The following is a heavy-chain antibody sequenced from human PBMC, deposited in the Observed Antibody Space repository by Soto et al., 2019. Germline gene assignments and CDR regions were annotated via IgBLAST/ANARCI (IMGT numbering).Heavy chain of an antibody. J-gene: IGHJ6*03. CDR3: AAGKYDFWSGYSYYYYYMDV. Sequence: QMQLVQSGPEVMKPGTSVKVSCKASGFTFTSSAMQWVRQARGQRLEWIGWIVVGSGNTNYAQKFQERVTITRDMSTSTAYMELSSLRSEDTAVYYCAAGKYDFWSGYSYYYYYMDVWGKGTTVTVSS. CDR1: GFTFTSSA. CDR2: IVVGSGNT. V-gene: IGHV1-58*02. D-gene: IGHD3-3*01.